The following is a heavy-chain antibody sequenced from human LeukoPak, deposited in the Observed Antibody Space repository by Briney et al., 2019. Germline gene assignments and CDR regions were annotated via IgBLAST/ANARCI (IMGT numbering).Heavy chain of an antibody. CDR2: IYYSGST. CDR3: ARGDGYNAY. J-gene: IGHJ4*02. D-gene: IGHD5-24*01. V-gene: IGHV4-59*01. Sequence: SETLSLTCTVSGGSINGYYWNWIRQPPGKGQEWIGFIYYSGSTNYNPSLKSRVTISVDTSKNQFSLKLSSVTAADTALYYCARGDGYNAYWGQGTLVTVSS. CDR1: GGSINGYY.